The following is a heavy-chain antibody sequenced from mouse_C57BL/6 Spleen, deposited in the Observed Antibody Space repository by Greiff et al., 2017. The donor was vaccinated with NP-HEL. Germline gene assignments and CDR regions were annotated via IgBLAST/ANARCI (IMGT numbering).Heavy chain of an antibody. CDR2: ISDGGSYT. J-gene: IGHJ4*01. V-gene: IGHV5-4*03. Sequence: EVKVVESGGGLVKPGGSLKLSCAASGFTFSSYAMSWVRQTPEKRLEWVATISDGGSYTYYPDNVKGRFTISRDNAKNNLYLQMSHLKSEDTAMFYCARYMTTVVARYAMDYWGQGTSVTVSS. D-gene: IGHD1-1*01. CDR1: GFTFSSYA. CDR3: ARYMTTVVARYAMDY.